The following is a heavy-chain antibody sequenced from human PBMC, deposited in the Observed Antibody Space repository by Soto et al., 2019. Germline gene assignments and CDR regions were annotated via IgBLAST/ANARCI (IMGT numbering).Heavy chain of an antibody. J-gene: IGHJ4*02. CDR3: ARRGSGGYYDY. CDR2: LSGSGDST. Sequence: EVQLLESGGGLVQPGGSLGLSCAASGFTFSSYAMRWVRQAPGKGLEWVSALSGSGDSTYYADSVKGRFTVSRDNSKNTLYLQMNSLRAEDTAVYYCARRGSGGYYDYWGQGTLVTVSS. V-gene: IGHV3-23*01. CDR1: GFTFSSYA. D-gene: IGHD6-19*01.